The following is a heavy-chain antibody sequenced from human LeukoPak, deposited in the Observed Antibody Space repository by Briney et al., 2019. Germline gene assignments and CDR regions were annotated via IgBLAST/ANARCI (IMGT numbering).Heavy chain of an antibody. CDR2: ISAYNGNT. D-gene: IGHD1-26*01. Sequence: ASVKVSCKASGYTFTSYGISWVRQAPGQGLEWMGWISAYNGNTNYAQKLQGRVTMTTDTSTSTAYMELRSLRSGDTAVYYCARARAGGGSYYSYYYYYGMDVWGQGTTVTVSS. CDR3: ARARAGGGSYYSYYYYYGMDV. CDR1: GYTFTSYG. V-gene: IGHV1-18*01. J-gene: IGHJ6*02.